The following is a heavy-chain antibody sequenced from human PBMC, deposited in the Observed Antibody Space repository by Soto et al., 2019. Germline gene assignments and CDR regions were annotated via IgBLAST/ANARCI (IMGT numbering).Heavy chain of an antibody. Sequence: QVQLVESGGGVVQPGKSLRLSCAASGFAFSDYGMHWVRQTPGKGLEWVALISYDGIYEYYADSVKGRFTLSRDNSKNTLYLQMNSLSTGDTAIYYCANDGEGIAVTGHETFEIWGQGTLVTVSS. V-gene: IGHV3-30*18. CDR1: GFAFSDYG. J-gene: IGHJ3*02. D-gene: IGHD6-19*01. CDR2: ISYDGIYE. CDR3: ANDGEGIAVTGHETFEI.